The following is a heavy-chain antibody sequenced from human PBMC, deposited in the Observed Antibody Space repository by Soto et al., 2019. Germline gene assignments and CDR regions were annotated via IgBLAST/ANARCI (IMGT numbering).Heavy chain of an antibody. CDR1: EFTFSSHW. V-gene: IGHV3-7*01. CDR3: ARAGYSSSWAPDY. J-gene: IGHJ4*02. CDR2: IKQDGSEK. D-gene: IGHD6-13*01. Sequence: EVQLVESGGDLVQPGGSLRLSCAASEFTFSSHWMSWVRQAPGKGLEWVANIKQDGSEKYYLDSVKGRFTISRDNAKTSLYLQMNSLRAEDTAGYYCARAGYSSSWAPDYWGQGTLVTVSS.